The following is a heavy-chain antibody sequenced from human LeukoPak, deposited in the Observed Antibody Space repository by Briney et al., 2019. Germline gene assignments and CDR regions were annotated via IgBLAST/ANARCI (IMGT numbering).Heavy chain of an antibody. D-gene: IGHD5-12*01. CDR2: IIHSGST. V-gene: IGHV4-34*12. CDR1: SGSLSGYY. CDR3: ARKYSGYDGLRY. Sequence: SETLSLTCGVQSGSLSGYYWSWIRQPPGKGLEWIGEIIHSGSTNYNPSLKSRVSISVDTSKKLFSLKLNSVTAADTAVYYCARKYSGYDGLRYWGQGTLVTVSS. J-gene: IGHJ4*02.